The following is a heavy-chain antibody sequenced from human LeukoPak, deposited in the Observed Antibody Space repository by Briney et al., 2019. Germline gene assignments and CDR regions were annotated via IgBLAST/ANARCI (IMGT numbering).Heavy chain of an antibody. CDR3: AREATMVRGVMGLFDY. D-gene: IGHD3-10*01. CDR2: ISAYNGNT. Sequence: ASVKVSCKASGYTFTSYGISWVRQAPGQGLEWMGWISAYNGNTNDAQKLQGRVTMTTDTSTSTAYMELRSLRSDDTAVYYCAREATMVRGVMGLFDYWGQGTLVTVSS. CDR1: GYTFTSYG. J-gene: IGHJ4*02. V-gene: IGHV1-18*01.